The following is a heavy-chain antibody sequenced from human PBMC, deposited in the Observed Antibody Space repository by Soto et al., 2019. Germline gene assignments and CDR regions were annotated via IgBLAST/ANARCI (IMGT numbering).Heavy chain of an antibody. Sequence: PGGSLRLSCAASGFTFSTYAMSWVRQAPGKGLEWVSAIIGSVVSTYYADSVKGRFTISRDNSKNTLYLQMHSLRAEDTAVYYCAKNWDTTSSSSSHWGQGTLVTVSS. D-gene: IGHD6-6*01. CDR1: GFTFSTYA. CDR2: IIGSVVST. J-gene: IGHJ4*02. CDR3: AKNWDTTSSSSSH. V-gene: IGHV3-23*01.